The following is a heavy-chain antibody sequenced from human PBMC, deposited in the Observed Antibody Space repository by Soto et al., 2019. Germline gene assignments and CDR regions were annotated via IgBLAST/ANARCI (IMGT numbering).Heavy chain of an antibody. V-gene: IGHV1-46*03. CDR1: GYTFTSYY. CDR3: ARDRDILTGYYPRTHYYGMDV. CDR2: INPSGGST. Sequence: ASVKVSCKASGYTFTSYYMHWVRQAPGQGLEWMGIINPSGGSTSYAQKFQGRVTMTRDTSTSTVYMELSSLRSEDTAVYYCARDRDILTGYYPRTHYYGMDVWGQGSSVTVSS. J-gene: IGHJ6*02. D-gene: IGHD3-9*01.